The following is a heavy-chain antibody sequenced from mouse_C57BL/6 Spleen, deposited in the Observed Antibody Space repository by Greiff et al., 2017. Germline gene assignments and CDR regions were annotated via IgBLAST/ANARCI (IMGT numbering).Heavy chain of an antibody. CDR3: ARDYYCSSYAFAY. CDR2: ISSGSSTI. V-gene: IGHV5-17*01. CDR1: GFTFSDYG. J-gene: IGHJ3*01. D-gene: IGHD1-1*01. Sequence: EVQRVESGGGLVKPGGSLKLSCAASGFTFSDYGMHWVRQAPEKGLEWVAYISSGSSTIYYADTVKGRFTISRDNAKNTLFLQMTSLRSEDTAMYYCARDYYCSSYAFAYWGQGTLVTVSA.